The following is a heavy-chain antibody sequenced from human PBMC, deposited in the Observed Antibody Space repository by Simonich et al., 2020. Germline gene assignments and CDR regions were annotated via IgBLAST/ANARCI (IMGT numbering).Heavy chain of an antibody. V-gene: IGHV3-9*01. CDR1: GFTFDDYA. J-gene: IGHJ4*02. CDR3: AKDMGYCSGGSCYYFDY. D-gene: IGHD2-15*01. CDR2: NSWNSGSI. Sequence: EVQLVESGGGLVQPGRSLRLSCAASGFTFDDYAMHWVRQARGKGLGWVSGNSWNSGSIGYADSVKGRFNISRDNAKNSLYLQMNRLRAEDTALYYCAKDMGYCSGGSCYYFDYWGQGTLVTVSS.